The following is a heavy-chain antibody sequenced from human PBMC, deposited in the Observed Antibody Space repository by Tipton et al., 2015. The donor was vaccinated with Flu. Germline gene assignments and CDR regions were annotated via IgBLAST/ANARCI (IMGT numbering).Heavy chain of an antibody. V-gene: IGHV4-4*07. CDR3: ARGSGSGTDVTFYF. J-gene: IGHJ4*02. CDR1: DGSMSSSY. D-gene: IGHD3-10*01. CDR2: MYVSGST. Sequence: TLSLTCTVSDGSMSSSYWTWIRQPAGKGLEWIGRMYVSGSTKYNPSLKSRVTMSVDTSKNQFSLKLSSVTAADTAVYYCARGSGSGTDVTFYFWGQGTLVTVSS.